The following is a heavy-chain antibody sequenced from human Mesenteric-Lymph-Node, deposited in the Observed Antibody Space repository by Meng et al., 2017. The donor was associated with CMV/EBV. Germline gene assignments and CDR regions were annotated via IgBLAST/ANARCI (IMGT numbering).Heavy chain of an antibody. D-gene: IGHD2-2*01. V-gene: IGHV1-69*05. J-gene: IGHJ6*02. CDR1: GGTFSSYA. Sequence: SVKVSCKASGGTFSSYAISWVRQAPGQGLEWMGGIIPIFGTANYAQKFQGRVTITTDESTSTAYMELSSLRSEDTAVYYCARPSPLVVPAAIPLYYYYYGMDVWGQGTTVTVSS. CDR2: IIPIFGTA. CDR3: ARPSPLVVPAAIPLYYYYYGMDV.